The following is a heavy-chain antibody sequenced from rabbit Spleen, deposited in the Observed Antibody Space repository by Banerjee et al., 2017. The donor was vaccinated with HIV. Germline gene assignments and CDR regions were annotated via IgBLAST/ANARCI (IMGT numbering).Heavy chain of an antibody. CDR3: ARYASASGYDRDL. J-gene: IGHJ4*01. CDR1: GLDFSSTYW. CDR2: IYTGDGST. D-gene: IGHD1-1*01. Sequence: EEYGGDLVQPEGSLTLTCKASGLDFSSTYWICWVRQAPGKGLEWIGCIYTGDGSTYYASWVNGRFTISKTSSTTVTLQMTSLAAADTATYFCARYASASGYDRDLWGPGTLVTVS. V-gene: IGHV1S45*01.